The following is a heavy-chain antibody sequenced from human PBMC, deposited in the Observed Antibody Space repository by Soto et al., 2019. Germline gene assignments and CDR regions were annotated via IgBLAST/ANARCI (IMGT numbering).Heavy chain of an antibody. CDR2: IYYSGST. J-gene: IGHJ4*02. CDR3: ARSSSSRGPLDY. V-gene: IGHV4-59*01. Sequence: PSETLSLTCTVSGGSISSYYWSWIRQPPGKGLEWIGYIYYSGSTNYNPSLKSRVTISVDTSKNQFSLKLSSVTAADTAVYYCARSSSSRGPLDYWGQGTLVTVSS. D-gene: IGHD6-13*01. CDR1: GGSISSYY.